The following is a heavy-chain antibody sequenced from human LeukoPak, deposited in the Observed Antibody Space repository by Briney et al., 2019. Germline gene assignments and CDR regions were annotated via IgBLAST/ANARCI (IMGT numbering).Heavy chain of an antibody. D-gene: IGHD4-23*01. Sequence: PSETLSLTCTVSGGSISSYYGSWIRQPAGKGLEWIGRIYTTGSTNYNPSLKSRVTMSVDTSKNQFSLNLGSVSAADTAVYYCARDRTYGGNSGFDYWGQGTLVTVSS. CDR3: ARDRTYGGNSGFDY. CDR2: IYTTGST. CDR1: GGSISSYY. V-gene: IGHV4-4*07. J-gene: IGHJ4*02.